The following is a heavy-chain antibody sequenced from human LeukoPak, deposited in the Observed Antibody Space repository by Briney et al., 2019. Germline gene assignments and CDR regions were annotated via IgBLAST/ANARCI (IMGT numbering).Heavy chain of an antibody. J-gene: IGHJ5*02. Sequence: SDTLSLTCTVSGGSISPYHWTWIRQPPGKGLKWIGYIYYNGNTNNNPSLKSRITISVDTSKNQFSLRLKSVTAADTAVYYCARGPLSSRTTWTWFDPWGQGTLVTVSS. CDR3: ARGPLSSRTTWTWFDP. V-gene: IGHV4-59*01. CDR2: IYYNGNT. D-gene: IGHD6-13*01. CDR1: GGSISPYH.